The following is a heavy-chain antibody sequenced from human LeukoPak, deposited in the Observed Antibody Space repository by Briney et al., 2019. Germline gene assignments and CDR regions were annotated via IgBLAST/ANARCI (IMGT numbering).Heavy chain of an antibody. CDR3: ARQTGYCSSTSCYTKNDAFDI. Sequence: SETLSLTCAVSGYSISSGYYWGWIRQPPGKGLEWIGSIYHSGSTYYNPSLKSRVTISVDTSKNQFSLKLSSVTAADTAVCYCARQTGYCSSTSCYTKNDAFDIWGQGTMVTVSS. D-gene: IGHD2-2*02. CDR1: GYSISSGYY. CDR2: IYHSGST. V-gene: IGHV4-38-2*01. J-gene: IGHJ3*02.